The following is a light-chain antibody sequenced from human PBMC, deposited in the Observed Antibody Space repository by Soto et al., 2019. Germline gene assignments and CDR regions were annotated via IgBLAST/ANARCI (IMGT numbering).Light chain of an antibody. CDR3: AAWEDSLNPSFV. CDR2: SNN. V-gene: IGLV1-44*01. Sequence: ALTQPPSVSGTPGQKVTISCSGSRANIGSNTVNWYQHLPGTVPKLLIYSNNQRPSGVPDRFSGSKSGTSASLAISGLQSEDEADYYCAAWEDSLNPSFVFGTGTKVTVL. CDR1: RANIGSNT. J-gene: IGLJ1*01.